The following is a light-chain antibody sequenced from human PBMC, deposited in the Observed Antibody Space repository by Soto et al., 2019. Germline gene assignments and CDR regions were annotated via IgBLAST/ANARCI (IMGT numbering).Light chain of an antibody. CDR2: AAS. V-gene: IGKV1-39*01. J-gene: IGKJ1*01. CDR3: HQTDSIPET. Sequence: DILMTQSPSSLSASVGDRVTITCRASQTISIFLNWYQQKPGKAPELLIYAASRLQSGVPSRCRGSGSGTDFTLTSSSLQPEDFATYYCHQTDSIPETFGQGTKVEIK. CDR1: QTISIF.